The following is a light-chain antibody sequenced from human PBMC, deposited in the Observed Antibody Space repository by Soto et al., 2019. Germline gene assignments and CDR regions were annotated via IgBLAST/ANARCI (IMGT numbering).Light chain of an antibody. CDR2: EGS. V-gene: IGLV2-14*01. CDR3: SSYTSSTIFV. J-gene: IGLJ1*01. CDR1: SSDVGGYNY. Sequence: QSVLTQPASVSGSPGQSNTISCTGTSSDVGGYNYVSWYQQHPCKPPKLLIYEGSPRPSGVSNHFSGSKSGNTASLTISGLQAEDEAAYYCSSYTSSTIFVFGNGTKLTVL.